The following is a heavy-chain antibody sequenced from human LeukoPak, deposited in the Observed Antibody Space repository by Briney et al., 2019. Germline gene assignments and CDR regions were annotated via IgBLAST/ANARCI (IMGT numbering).Heavy chain of an antibody. CDR1: GYSFTSYW. D-gene: IGHD2/OR15-2a*01. J-gene: IGHJ3*02. CDR3: ARRATLRDAFDM. V-gene: IGHV5-51*01. Sequence: GESLKISCKGSGYSFTSYWIAWVRQMPGKGLEWMGVIFPGDSDTRYSPSFQGQVTISAGKSISTAYLQWNSLKASDTAIYYCARRATLRDAFDMWGQGTMVTVSS. CDR2: IFPGDSDT.